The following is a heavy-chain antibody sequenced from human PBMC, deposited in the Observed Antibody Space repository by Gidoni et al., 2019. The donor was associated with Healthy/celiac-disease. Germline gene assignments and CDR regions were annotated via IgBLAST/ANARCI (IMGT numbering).Heavy chain of an antibody. D-gene: IGHD6-6*01. CDR3: AKGRWDSSSPFDY. J-gene: IGHJ4*02. CDR1: GFTFSIYA. CDR2: ISGSGGST. V-gene: IGHV3-23*01. Sequence: EVQLLESGGGLVQPGGSLRLSCAASGFTFSIYAMSWVRQAPGKGLEWCSAISGSGGSTYYADSVKGRFTISRDNSKNTLYLQMNSLRAEDTAVYYCAKGRWDSSSPFDYWGQGTLVTVSS.